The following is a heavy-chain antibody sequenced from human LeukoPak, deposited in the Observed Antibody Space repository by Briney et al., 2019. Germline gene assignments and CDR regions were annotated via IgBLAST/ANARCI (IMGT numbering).Heavy chain of an antibody. V-gene: IGHV3-74*01. D-gene: IGHD4-23*01. Sequence: GGSLRLSCAASGFAFSSYWMHWVRHAPGKGLVWVSRINSDGSSTSYADSVKGRFTISRDNAKNSLYLQMNSLRAEDTAVYYCAKDHYGGNPDAFDIWGQGTMVTVSS. CDR2: INSDGSST. CDR1: GFAFSSYW. CDR3: AKDHYGGNPDAFDI. J-gene: IGHJ3*02.